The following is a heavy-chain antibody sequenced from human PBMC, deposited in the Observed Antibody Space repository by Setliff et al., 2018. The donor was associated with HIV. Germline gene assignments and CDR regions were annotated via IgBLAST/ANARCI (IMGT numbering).Heavy chain of an antibody. CDR1: GFTISSNY. CDR3: ARSLEMVGDYDT. D-gene: IGHD3-16*01. J-gene: IGHJ5*02. V-gene: IGHV3-53*01. Sequence: PGGSLRLSCAASGFTISSNYMTWVRQAPGKGLEWVSVIYSGGSTYSADFLKGRFTISSDNSKNTLYLQTNNLRVEDTAVYYCARSLEMVGDYDTWGQGTLVTVSS. CDR2: IYSGGST.